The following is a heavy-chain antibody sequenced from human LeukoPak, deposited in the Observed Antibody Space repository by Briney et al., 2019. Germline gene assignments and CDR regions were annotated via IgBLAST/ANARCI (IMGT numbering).Heavy chain of an antibody. CDR1: GGSISNVNYH. V-gene: IGHV4-39*07. Sequence: SETLSLTCTVSGGSISNVNYHWGWIRQPPGKGLEWIGSIYYSGNTFYKPSLTSRVTISIDTSKNQFSLKLNSMTAADTAVYYCAREETSTVWDWGQGTLVTVSS. CDR3: AREETSTVWD. D-gene: IGHD3-16*01. CDR2: IYYSGNT. J-gene: IGHJ4*02.